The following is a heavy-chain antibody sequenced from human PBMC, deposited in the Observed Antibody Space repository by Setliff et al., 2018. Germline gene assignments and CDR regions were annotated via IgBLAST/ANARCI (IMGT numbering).Heavy chain of an antibody. CDR2: IYFTGST. D-gene: IGHD6-19*01. Sequence: SETLSLTCSVSGDSISGDYWNWIRQSPGKGLEWIGSIYFTGSTNYNPSLKSRVTISVDTSKNQFSLKLSSVTAADTAVYYCARGNSRSSVWYVVPHFDYWGQGTLVTVSS. CDR1: GDSISGDY. V-gene: IGHV4-59*08. J-gene: IGHJ4*02. CDR3: ARGNSRSSVWYVVPHFDY.